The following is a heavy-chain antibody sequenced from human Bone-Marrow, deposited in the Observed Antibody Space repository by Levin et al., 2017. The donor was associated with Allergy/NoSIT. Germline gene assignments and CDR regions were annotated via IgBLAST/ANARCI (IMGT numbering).Heavy chain of an antibody. Sequence: GGSLRLSCTVSGFTFSSYSMNWVRQAPGKGLEWISYINSGSTITYYADSVKGRFTISRDNGNNSLYLQMDSLRAEDTALYYCSVLTTGPDNYWGQGVLVTISS. J-gene: IGHJ4*02. CDR1: GFTFSSYS. D-gene: IGHD4-17*01. CDR3: SVLTTGPDNY. V-gene: IGHV3-48*01. CDR2: INSGSTIT.